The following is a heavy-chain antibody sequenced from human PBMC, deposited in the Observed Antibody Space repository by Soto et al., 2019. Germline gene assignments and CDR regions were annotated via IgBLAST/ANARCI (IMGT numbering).Heavy chain of an antibody. CDR2: IYWNDDK. Sequence: QITLKESGPTLVKPTETLTLICTFSGFSLSTNGVGVGWIRQPPGKALEWLALIYWNDDKRYSPSLQSRLTITKDTSKNRVVFTMTNPDPVDTATYYCAREGAIGPRFFDPWGQGILVTVSS. D-gene: IGHD2-2*02. CDR1: GFSLSTNGVG. CDR3: AREGAIGPRFFDP. V-gene: IGHV2-5*01. J-gene: IGHJ5*02.